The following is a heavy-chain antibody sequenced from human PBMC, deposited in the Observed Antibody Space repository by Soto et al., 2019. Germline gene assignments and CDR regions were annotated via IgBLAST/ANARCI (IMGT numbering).Heavy chain of an antibody. CDR1: GFTFSSYA. D-gene: IGHD3-3*01. CDR2: ISGSGGST. CDR3: AKVLGNDFWSGYYARFDY. Sequence: LRLSCAASGFTFSSYAMSWVRQAPGKGLEWVSAISGSGGSTYYADSVKGRFTIPRDNSKNTLYLQMNSLRAEDTAVYYCAKVLGNDFWSGYYARFDYWGQGTLVTVSS. J-gene: IGHJ4*02. V-gene: IGHV3-23*01.